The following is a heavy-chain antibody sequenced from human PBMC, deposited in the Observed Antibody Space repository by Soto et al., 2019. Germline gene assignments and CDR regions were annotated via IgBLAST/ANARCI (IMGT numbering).Heavy chain of an antibody. CDR3: AREGYSYGHGGATFDY. D-gene: IGHD5-18*01. V-gene: IGHV4-34*01. CDR1: GGSFSGYY. CDR2: INHSGST. J-gene: IGHJ4*02. Sequence: QVQLQQWGAGLLKPSETLSLTCAVYGGSFSGYYWSWIRQPPGKGLEWIGEINHSGSTNYNPSLKSRVTISVDTSKDQFSLKLSSVTAADTAVYYCAREGYSYGHGGATFDYWGQGTLVTVSS.